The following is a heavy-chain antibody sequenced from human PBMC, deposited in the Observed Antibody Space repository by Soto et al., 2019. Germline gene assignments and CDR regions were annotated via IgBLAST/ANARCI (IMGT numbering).Heavy chain of an antibody. CDR1: GFSLTNTKMG. J-gene: IGHJ5*02. CDR3: ARMPARRGWFDP. Sequence: QVTLKESGPVLVKPTETLTLTCTVSGFSLTNTKMGVSWIRQPPGKALEWLAHIFSNDEKSYSTSLKRRLSIYKDPSQSQVVLTRSNMDPVDTATYYCARMPARRGWFDPWGQGTLVTVSS. D-gene: IGHD6-6*01. V-gene: IGHV2-26*01. CDR2: IFSNDEK.